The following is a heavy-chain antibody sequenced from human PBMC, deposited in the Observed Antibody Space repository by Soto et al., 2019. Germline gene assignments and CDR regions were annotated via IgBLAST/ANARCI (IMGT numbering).Heavy chain of an antibody. V-gene: IGHV1-8*01. CDR2: RNPNTGNS. CDR1: GYTFTSYD. Sequence: GASVKVSCKASGYTFTSYDIYWVRQATGQGLEWMGWRNPNTGNSGYAQKFQGRVTMTSDTSISTAHMELSSLRSEDTAVYYCARRAEANGWNGFGADKYYFDFWGQGTLVTVSS. J-gene: IGHJ4*02. D-gene: IGHD1-1*01. CDR3: ARRAEANGWNGFGADKYYFDF.